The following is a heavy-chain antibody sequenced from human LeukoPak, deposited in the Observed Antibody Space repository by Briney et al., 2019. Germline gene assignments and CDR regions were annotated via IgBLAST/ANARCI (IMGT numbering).Heavy chain of an antibody. CDR1: GFTFSSYA. V-gene: IGHV3-23*01. CDR2: ISGSGGST. D-gene: IGHD4-17*01. Sequence: GGSLRLSCAASGFTFSSYAMSWVRQAPGKGLEWVSAISGSGGSTYYADSVKGRFTISRDNAKNSLYLQMNSLRAEDTALYYCAKDINYGELPYYFDYWGQGTLVTVSS. J-gene: IGHJ4*02. CDR3: AKDINYGELPYYFDY.